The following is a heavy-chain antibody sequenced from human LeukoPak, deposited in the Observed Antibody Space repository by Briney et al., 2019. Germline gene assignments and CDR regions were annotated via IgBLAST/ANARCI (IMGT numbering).Heavy chain of an antibody. CDR2: ISAYNGNT. D-gene: IGHD3-22*01. J-gene: IGHJ5*02. Sequence: ASVKVSCKASGYTFTSYGISWVRQAPGQGLEWMGWISAYNGNTNYAQKLQGRVTMTTDTSTSTAYMELRSLRSDDTAVYYCARLSYYYDSSGSYWFDPWGQGTLVTVSS. CDR3: ARLSYYYDSSGSYWFDP. V-gene: IGHV1-18*01. CDR1: GYTFTSYG.